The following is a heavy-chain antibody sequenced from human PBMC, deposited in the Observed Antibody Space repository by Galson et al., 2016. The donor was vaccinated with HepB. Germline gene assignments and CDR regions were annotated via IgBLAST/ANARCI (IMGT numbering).Heavy chain of an antibody. Sequence: SVKVSCKAFGYTFTSYQLHWVRQAPGQGLEWMGVINPRGGDTNYVQKFRDRVTVTSDTSTNTVYLEMSSLSSEDTALYYCARKGLSGGDWFFDIWGRGTLVNVFS. CDR2: INPRGGDT. D-gene: IGHD4/OR15-4a*01. CDR1: GYTFTSYQ. J-gene: IGHJ2*01. V-gene: IGHV1-46*01. CDR3: ARKGLSGGDWFFDI.